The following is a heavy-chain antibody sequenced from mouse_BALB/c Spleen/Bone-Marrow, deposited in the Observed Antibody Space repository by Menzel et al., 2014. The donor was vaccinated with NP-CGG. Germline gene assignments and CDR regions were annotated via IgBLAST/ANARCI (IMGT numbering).Heavy chain of an antibody. Sequence: EVQVVESGPELVKPGASVKISCKASGYSFTDYIMLWVKQSHGKSLEWIGNINPYYGSTSYNLKFKGKATLTVDKSSSTAYMQLNSLTSEDSAVYYCARGAYYGNFFDYWGQGTTLTVSS. J-gene: IGHJ2*01. CDR2: INPYYGST. CDR3: ARGAYYGNFFDY. V-gene: IGHV1-39*01. D-gene: IGHD2-10*01. CDR1: GYSFTDYI.